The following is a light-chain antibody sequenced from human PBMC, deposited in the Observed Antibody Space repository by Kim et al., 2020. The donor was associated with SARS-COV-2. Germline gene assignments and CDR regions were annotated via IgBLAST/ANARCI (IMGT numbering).Light chain of an antibody. CDR2: GKN. V-gene: IGLV3-19*01. CDR3: NSRDSSDNHVV. Sequence: SSELTQDPAVSVALGQTVRITCQGDSLRSYYASWYQQKPGQAPLLVIYGKNNRPSGIPDRFSGSSSGNTASLTITGAQAEDEADYYCNSRDSSDNHVVFGGGTHLTVL. CDR1: SLRSYY. J-gene: IGLJ2*01.